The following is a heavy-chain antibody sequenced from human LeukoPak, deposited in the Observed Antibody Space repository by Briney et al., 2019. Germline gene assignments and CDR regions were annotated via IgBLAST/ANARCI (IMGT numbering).Heavy chain of an antibody. J-gene: IGHJ4*02. D-gene: IGHD3-16*02. CDR2: ISGSGGST. V-gene: IGHV3-23*01. CDR3: AKVSAPYDYVWGSYRH. Sequence: SGGSLRLSCAASGFTFSSYAMSWVRQAPGKGLEWVSAISGSGGSTYYADSVKGRFTISRDNSKNTLYLQMNSLRAEDTAVYYCAKVSAPYDYVWGSYRHWGQGTLVTVSS. CDR1: GFTFSSYA.